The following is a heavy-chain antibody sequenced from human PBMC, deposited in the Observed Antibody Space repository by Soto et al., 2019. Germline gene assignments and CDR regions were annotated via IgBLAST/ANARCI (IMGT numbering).Heavy chain of an antibody. D-gene: IGHD3-10*01. CDR2: VIPILDIA. CDR1: VGTFSSYT. V-gene: IGHV1-69*02. Sequence: QVQLVQSGAEVKKPGSSVKVSCKASVGTFSSYTISWVRQAPGQGLEWMGRVIPILDIANYAQNFQGRVTITADKSTTTAYMELNSLRSEDTAVYYCARGGIDGYSFDYWGQGTVVTVSS. J-gene: IGHJ4*02. CDR3: ARGGIDGYSFDY.